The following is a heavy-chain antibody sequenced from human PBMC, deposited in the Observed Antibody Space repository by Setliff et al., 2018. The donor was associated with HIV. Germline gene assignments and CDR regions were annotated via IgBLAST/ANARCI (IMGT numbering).Heavy chain of an antibody. CDR3: AREIGDYYDSSGHYPPTDYYYGMDV. CDR2: ISAYNGNT. CDR1: GYTFTSYD. J-gene: IGHJ6*02. V-gene: IGHV1-18*01. Sequence: ASVKVSCKASGYTFTSYDISWVRQAPGQGLEWMGWISAYNGNTNYAQKLQGRVTMTTDTSTSTAYMELRSLRSDDTAVYYCAREIGDYYDSSGHYPPTDYYYGMDVWGQGTTGTVSS. D-gene: IGHD3-22*01.